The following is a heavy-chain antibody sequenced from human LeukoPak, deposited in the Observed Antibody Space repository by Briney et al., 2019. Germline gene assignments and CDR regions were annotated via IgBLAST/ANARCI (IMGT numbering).Heavy chain of an antibody. CDR1: GFTFSSYS. V-gene: IGHV3-23*01. J-gene: IGHJ4*02. CDR2: ISGSGGST. D-gene: IGHD3-22*01. Sequence: GGSLRLSCAASGFTFSSYSMNWVRQAPGKGLEWVSAISGSGGSTYYADSVKGRFTISRDNSKNTLYLQMNSLRAEDTAVYYCAKTSYYYDSSGYYSFDYWGQGTLVTVSS. CDR3: AKTSYYYDSSGYYSFDY.